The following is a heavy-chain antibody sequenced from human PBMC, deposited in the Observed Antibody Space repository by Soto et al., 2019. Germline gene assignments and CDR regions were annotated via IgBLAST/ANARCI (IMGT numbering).Heavy chain of an antibody. CDR3: ARGGFLEWFSNWFDP. V-gene: IGHV3-9*01. J-gene: IGHJ5*02. CDR2: ISWNSGSI. D-gene: IGHD3-3*01. CDR1: GFTFDDYA. Sequence: GGSLRLSCAASGFTFDDYAMHWVRQAPGKGLEWVSGISWNSGSIGYADSVKGRFTIPRSKAKNSLYLQMNSLRAEDTALYYCARGGFLEWFSNWFDPWGQGTLVTVSS.